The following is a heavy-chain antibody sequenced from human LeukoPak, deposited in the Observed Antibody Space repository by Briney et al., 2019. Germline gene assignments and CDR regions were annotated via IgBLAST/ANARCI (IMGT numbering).Heavy chain of an antibody. D-gene: IGHD2-15*01. CDR1: GFIFSTYR. J-gene: IGHJ3*02. Sequence: GGSLRLSCGASGFIFSTYRMHWVRQAPGKGLDWVASIGGSSSDIFHADSVKGRFTISRDNTKNSLYLQMNSLRVEDTAVYYCAREDTRDKGALDIWGQGTLVTVSS. CDR3: AREDTRDKGALDI. V-gene: IGHV3-21*01. CDR2: IGGSSSDI.